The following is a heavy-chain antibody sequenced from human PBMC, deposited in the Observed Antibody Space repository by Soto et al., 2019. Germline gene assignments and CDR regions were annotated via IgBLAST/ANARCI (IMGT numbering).Heavy chain of an antibody. V-gene: IGHV1-69*06. CDR3: ATIRVRGGPLRFED. CDR2: VLPISGST. Sequence: QVQLVQSGAEVRKPGSSVKVSCKTSGGLISKYSFNWVRQAPGQGLEWMGGVLPISGSTDYAQKFQGRLTITADRSTNTVYMELSRLRSDDTANYYCATIRVRGGPLRFEDGGQGMLISVSS. J-gene: IGHJ4*01. CDR1: GGLISKYS. D-gene: IGHD5-12*01.